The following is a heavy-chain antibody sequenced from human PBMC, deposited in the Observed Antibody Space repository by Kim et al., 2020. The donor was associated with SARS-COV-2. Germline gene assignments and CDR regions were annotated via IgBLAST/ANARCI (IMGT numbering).Heavy chain of an antibody. V-gene: IGHV3-48*01. D-gene: IGHD5-18*01. CDR3: ATVGVGYSSDY. Sequence: YYADTVKGRLTISRDNAKNSLYLQIKSLRAEDTAVYFCATVGVGYSSDYWGQGTLVTVSS. J-gene: IGHJ4*02.